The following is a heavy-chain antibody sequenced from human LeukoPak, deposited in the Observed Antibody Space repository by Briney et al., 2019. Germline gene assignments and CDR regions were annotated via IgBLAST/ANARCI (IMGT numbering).Heavy chain of an antibody. Sequence: GGSLRLSCAASGFTFSDYYMTWIRQAPGKGLEGVSDISTSSTNTKYADSVKGRFTISRDNAKNSLYLQMNSPRAEDTAVYYCARDLYDNNRVQDYWGQGTLVTVSS. J-gene: IGHJ4*02. V-gene: IGHV3-11*05. CDR2: ISTSSTNT. D-gene: IGHD1-14*01. CDR1: GFTFSDYY. CDR3: ARDLYDNNRVQDY.